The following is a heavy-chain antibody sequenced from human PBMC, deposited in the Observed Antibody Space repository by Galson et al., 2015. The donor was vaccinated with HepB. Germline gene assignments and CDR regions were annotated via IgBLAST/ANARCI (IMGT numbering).Heavy chain of an antibody. CDR3: AKACSGGYYKFFDS. J-gene: IGHJ4*02. CDR1: GFTFRSYA. Sequence: SLRLSCAASGFTFRSYAMHWVRQAPDKGLEWVATISSDGSNKYYADSLRGRFTISRDNFKDTLYLQMNSLISEDTAVYYCAKACSGGYYKFFDSWGQGTLVTVSP. V-gene: IGHV3-30*04. CDR2: ISSDGSNK. D-gene: IGHD1-26*01.